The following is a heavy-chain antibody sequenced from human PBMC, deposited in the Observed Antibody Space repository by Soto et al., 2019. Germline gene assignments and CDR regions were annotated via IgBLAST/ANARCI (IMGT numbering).Heavy chain of an antibody. CDR2: INGSGGST. CDR3: ARRSKVAARPGAFDY. J-gene: IGHJ4*02. D-gene: IGHD6-6*01. CDR1: GFTFSSYD. V-gene: IGHV3-23*01. Sequence: GGSLRLSCAASGFTFSSYDMSWVRQAPGKGLEWVSVINGSGGSTYDADSEKRRFTISRDYTKNTLYLQMNSMRAEDTALYYCARRSKVAARPGAFDYWGQGXLVTVSS.